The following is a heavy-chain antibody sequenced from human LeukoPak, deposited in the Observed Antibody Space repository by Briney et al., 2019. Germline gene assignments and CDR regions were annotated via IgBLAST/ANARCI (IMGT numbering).Heavy chain of an antibody. V-gene: IGHV3-21*01. J-gene: IGHJ5*02. CDR1: GFTFSSYS. CDR2: ISSCSSYI. Sequence: PGGSLRLSCAASGFTFSSYSMNWVRQAPGMGLEWVSSISSCSSYIYYADSVKGRFTISRDNAKNSLYLQMNSLRAEDTAVYYCARGGYSSSWYPPPWFDPWGQGTLVTVSS. D-gene: IGHD6-13*01. CDR3: ARGGYSSSWYPPPWFDP.